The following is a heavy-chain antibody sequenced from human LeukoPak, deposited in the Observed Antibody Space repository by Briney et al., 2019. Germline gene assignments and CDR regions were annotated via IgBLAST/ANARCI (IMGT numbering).Heavy chain of an antibody. V-gene: IGHV3-48*04. CDR2: ISSSSSTI. CDR3: ARDTRGESDY. D-gene: IGHD2-2*01. Sequence: GGSLRLSCAASGFTFSSYSMNWVRQAPGKGLEWVSYISSSSSTIYYADSVKGRFTISRDNANNPLYLQMNSLVAEDTAMYYCARDTRGESDYWGHGTLVTVSS. CDR1: GFTFSSYS. J-gene: IGHJ4*01.